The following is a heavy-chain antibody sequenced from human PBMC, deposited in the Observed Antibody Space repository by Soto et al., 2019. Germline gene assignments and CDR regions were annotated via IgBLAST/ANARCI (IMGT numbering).Heavy chain of an antibody. D-gene: IGHD2-2*01. V-gene: IGHV3-30*03. CDR2: ISYDGSNK. CDR1: GFTFSSYG. CDR3: AVGYCSSTSCYAPRLYYYGMDV. Sequence: QVQLVESGGGVVQPGRSLRLSCAASGFTFSSYGMHWFRRARGKGLEWVAVISYDGSNKYYADSVKGRFTISRDNSKNTLYLQLNSLRAEDTAVYYCAVGYCSSTSCYAPRLYYYGMDVWGQGTTVTVSS. J-gene: IGHJ6*02.